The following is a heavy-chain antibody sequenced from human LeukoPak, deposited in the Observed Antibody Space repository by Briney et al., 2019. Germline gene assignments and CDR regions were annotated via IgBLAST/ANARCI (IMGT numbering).Heavy chain of an antibody. D-gene: IGHD2-21*02. CDR3: ARDVRGGDSRPPDSYYYYYMDF. Sequence: SVKVSCKASGGTFSSYAISWVRQAPGQGLEWMGGIIPIFGTANYAQKFQGRVTITTDESTSTAYVELSSLRSEDTAVYYCARDVRGGDSRPPDSYYYYYMDFWGKGTTVTVSS. J-gene: IGHJ6*03. CDR2: IIPIFGTA. V-gene: IGHV1-69*05. CDR1: GGTFSSYA.